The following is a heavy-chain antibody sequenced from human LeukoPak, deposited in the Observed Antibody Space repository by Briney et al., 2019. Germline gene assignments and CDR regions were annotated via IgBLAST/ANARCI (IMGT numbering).Heavy chain of an antibody. J-gene: IGHJ4*02. V-gene: IGHV4-59*01. CDR3: AISSHPARYYFDY. CDR2: IYYSGST. Sequence: SETLSLTCTVSGGSISSYYWSWIRQPPGKGLEWIGYIYYSGSTNYNPSLKSRVTISVDTSKNQFSLKLSSVTAADAAVYYCAISSHPARYYFDYWGQGTLVTVSS. CDR1: GGSISSYY. D-gene: IGHD6-6*01.